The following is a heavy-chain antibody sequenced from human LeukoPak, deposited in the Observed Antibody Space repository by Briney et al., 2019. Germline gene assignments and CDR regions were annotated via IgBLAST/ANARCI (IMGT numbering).Heavy chain of an antibody. V-gene: IGHV1-46*01. J-gene: IGHJ4*02. CDR2: VNPSGGST. CDR1: GYTFTGYY. D-gene: IGHD1-26*01. Sequence: ASVKVSCKASGYTFTGYYIHWVRQAPGQGLEWMGIVNPSGGSTKYAQKFQGRVTMTRDMSTSTAYMELSSLRSEDTAVYYCARAGSGSYLYYFDYWGQGTLVTVSS. CDR3: ARAGSGSYLYYFDY.